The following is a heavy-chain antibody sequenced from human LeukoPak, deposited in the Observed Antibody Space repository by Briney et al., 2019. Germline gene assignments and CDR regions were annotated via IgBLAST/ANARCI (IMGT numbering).Heavy chain of an antibody. V-gene: IGHV3-30*02. D-gene: IGHD5-12*01. J-gene: IGHJ4*02. CDR1: GFTFSSYG. Sequence: GGSLRLSCAASGFTFSSYGMHWVRQAPGKGLEWVAFIWYDGSNKYYADSVKGRFTISRDNSKNTLYLQMNSLRAEDTAVYYCAKEGGASRFDYWGQGTLVTVSS. CDR3: AKEGGASRFDY. CDR2: IWYDGSNK.